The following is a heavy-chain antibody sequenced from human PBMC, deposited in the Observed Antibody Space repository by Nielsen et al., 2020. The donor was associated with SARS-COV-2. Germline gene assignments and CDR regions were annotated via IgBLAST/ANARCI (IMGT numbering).Heavy chain of an antibody. CDR1: GFTFSSYW. V-gene: IGHV3-21*01. J-gene: IGHJ6*03. CDR3: ARTPYGDPPHYYYYYYMDV. CDR2: ISWNSGNT. D-gene: IGHD4-17*01. Sequence: GESLKISCAASGFTFSSYWMNWVRQAPGKGLEWVSGISWNSGNTGYADSVKGRFTISRDNAKNSLYLQMNSLRAEDTAVYYCARTPYGDPPHYYYYYYMDVWGKGTTVTVSS.